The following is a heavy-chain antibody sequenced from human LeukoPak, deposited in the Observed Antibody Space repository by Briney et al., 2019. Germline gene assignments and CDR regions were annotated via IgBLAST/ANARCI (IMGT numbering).Heavy chain of an antibody. D-gene: IGHD4-23*01. CDR1: GFTLSSYS. J-gene: IGHJ5*02. CDR2: ISSGSSYI. Sequence: GGSLRLSCAASGFTLSSYSMNWVRQAPGKGLEWVSSISSGSSYIYYADSVKGRFTVSRDNAKDSMYLEMNSLRDEDTAVYYCVRDDGGLPSWGQGTLVTVSS. CDR3: VRDDGGLPS. V-gene: IGHV3-21*04.